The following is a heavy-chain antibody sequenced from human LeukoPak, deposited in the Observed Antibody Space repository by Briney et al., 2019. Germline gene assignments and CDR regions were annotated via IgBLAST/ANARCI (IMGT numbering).Heavy chain of an antibody. Sequence: PGGSLRLSCAASGFTFSSYSMNWVRQAPGKGLEWVSYISSSSSTIYYADSVKGRFTISRDNAKNSLYLQMNSLRAEDTAVYYCAREGSSGWSWMEAAALDYWGQGTLVTVSS. CDR2: ISSSSSTI. D-gene: IGHD6-19*01. CDR1: GFTFSSYS. CDR3: AREGSSGWSWMEAAALDY. V-gene: IGHV3-48*01. J-gene: IGHJ4*02.